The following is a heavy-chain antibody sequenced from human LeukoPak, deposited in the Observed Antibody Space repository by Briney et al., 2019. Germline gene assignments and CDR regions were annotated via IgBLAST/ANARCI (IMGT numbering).Heavy chain of an antibody. Sequence: SVKVSCKASGCTFSSYAISWVRQAPGQGLEWMGGIIPNFGTSNYVQKFQGRVTVTTDEATSSVYMELNSLRSEDTAVYCCTRDRAIPSERNYYDSRGYRGRWFDPSGQGNLVTVSS. CDR1: GCTFSSYA. D-gene: IGHD3-22*01. CDR2: IIPNFGTS. V-gene: IGHV1-69*05. CDR3: TRDRAIPSERNYYDSRGYRGRWFDP. J-gene: IGHJ5*02.